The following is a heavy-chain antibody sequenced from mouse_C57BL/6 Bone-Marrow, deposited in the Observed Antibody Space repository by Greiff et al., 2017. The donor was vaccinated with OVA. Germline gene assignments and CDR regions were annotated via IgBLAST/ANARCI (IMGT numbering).Heavy chain of an antibody. J-gene: IGHJ3*01. D-gene: IGHD2-2*01. Sequence: VQLQQSGPELVKPGASVKISCKASGYTFTDYYMNWVKQSHGKSLEWIGDINPNNGGTSYNQKFKGKATLTVDKSSSTAYMELRSLTFEDSAVYYCASKYGYTWFAYWGQGTLVTVSA. V-gene: IGHV1-26*01. CDR2: INPNNGGT. CDR1: GYTFTDYY. CDR3: ASKYGYTWFAY.